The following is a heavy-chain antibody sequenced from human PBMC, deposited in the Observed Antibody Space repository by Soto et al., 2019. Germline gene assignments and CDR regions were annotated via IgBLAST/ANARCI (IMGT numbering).Heavy chain of an antibody. CDR1: GFTLSSHG. J-gene: IGHJ6*03. CDR2: VSFDEDNR. Sequence: QVQLVESGGGVVQSGRSLRLFCAASGFTLSSHGMHWVRQAPGKGLEWVAFVSFDEDNRYYADSVKGRFTIFRDSAKHTMYQQTNSLISADTAVYYCEKEALFTIDESHMDVWGKGTTVPVSS. V-gene: IGHV3-30*18. CDR3: EKEALFTIDESHMDV. D-gene: IGHD3-3*01.